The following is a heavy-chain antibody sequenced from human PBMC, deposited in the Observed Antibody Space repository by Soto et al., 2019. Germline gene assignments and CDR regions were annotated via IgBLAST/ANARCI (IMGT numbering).Heavy chain of an antibody. CDR2: IYPGDSDT. Sequence: GESLKISCKGSGYSFTSYWSGWVRQMPGKGLEWMGIIYPGDSDTRYSPSFQGQVTISADKSISTAYLQWSSLKASDTAMYYCARQDSGSYSYYYYGMDVWGQGTTVTVSS. D-gene: IGHD1-26*01. J-gene: IGHJ6*02. V-gene: IGHV5-51*01. CDR3: ARQDSGSYSYYYYGMDV. CDR1: GYSFTSYW.